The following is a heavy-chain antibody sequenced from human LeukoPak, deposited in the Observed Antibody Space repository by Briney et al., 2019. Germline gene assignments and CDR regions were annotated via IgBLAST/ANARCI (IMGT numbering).Heavy chain of an antibody. CDR3: ARDLYATGLFDY. V-gene: IGHV1-46*01. Sequence: ASVKVSCKASGYTFTSYYMHWVRQAPGQGLEWMGIINPSGGSTSYAQKFQGRVTVTRDTSTSTVYMELSSLRSEDTAVYYCARDLYATGLFDYWGQGTLVTVSS. J-gene: IGHJ4*02. CDR1: GYTFTSYY. CDR2: INPSGGST. D-gene: IGHD1-14*01.